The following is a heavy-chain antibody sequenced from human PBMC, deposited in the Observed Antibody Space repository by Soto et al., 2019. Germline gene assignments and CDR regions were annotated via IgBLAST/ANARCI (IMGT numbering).Heavy chain of an antibody. CDR2: VTGSGGTT. CDR3: AKGGLGDSSGYVDAFDM. Sequence: PGGSLRLSCAASGFTFSSYAMSWVRQAPGKWLEWVSTVTGSGGTTYYADSVKGRFTITRDDSKNTLYLQMNSLRAEDTAVYYCAKGGLGDSSGYVDAFDMWGQGXMVTV. J-gene: IGHJ3*02. V-gene: IGHV3-23*01. CDR1: GFTFSSYA. D-gene: IGHD3-22*01.